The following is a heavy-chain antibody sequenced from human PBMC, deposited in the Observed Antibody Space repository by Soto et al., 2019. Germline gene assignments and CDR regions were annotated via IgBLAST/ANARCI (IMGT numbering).Heavy chain of an antibody. J-gene: IGHJ6*01. D-gene: IGHD3-16*01. CDR1: GFTFSTYS. V-gene: IGHV3-23*01. CDR3: AKDPDGGVVYYYGMDV. CDR2: ISGTTDTT. Sequence: EVQLLESGGGLAQPGGSLRLSCAASGFTFSTYSMSWVRRAPGKGLEWVSSISGTTDTTYYADSVKGRFTISRDKSKNTLYLQMNSLRVDNTAVYYCAKDPDGGVVYYYGMDVW.